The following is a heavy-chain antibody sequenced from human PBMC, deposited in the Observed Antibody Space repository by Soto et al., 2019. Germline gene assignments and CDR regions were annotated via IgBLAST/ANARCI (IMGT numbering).Heavy chain of an antibody. CDR2: LYYSGST. V-gene: IGHV4-39*01. CDR1: GGSITSVTYY. CDR3: ARHRGVLIRRPLNWFDP. J-gene: IGHJ5*02. Sequence: QLQLQESGPGLVKPSETLSLTCTVSGGSITSVTYYWGWIRQPPGKGLEWIGSLYYSGSTYYNPSLKSRVSMSVDTSKNQFSLNLSSVTAADTAVYYCARHRGVLIRRPLNWFDPWGQGTLVTVSS. D-gene: IGHD3-16*01.